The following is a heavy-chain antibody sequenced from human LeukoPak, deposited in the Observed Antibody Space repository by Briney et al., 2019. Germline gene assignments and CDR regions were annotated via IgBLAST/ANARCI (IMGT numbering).Heavy chain of an antibody. CDR1: GGTFSSYA. D-gene: IGHD3-16*02. CDR2: IIPILGIA. CDR3: ASGMKGYYVWGSYRHDAFDI. V-gene: IGHV1-69*04. J-gene: IGHJ3*02. Sequence: SVKVSCKASGGTFSSYAISWVRQAPGQGLEWMGRIIPILGIANYAQKFQGRVTITADKSTSTAYMELSSLRSEDTAVYYCASGMKGYYVWGSYRHDAFDIWGQGTMVTVSS.